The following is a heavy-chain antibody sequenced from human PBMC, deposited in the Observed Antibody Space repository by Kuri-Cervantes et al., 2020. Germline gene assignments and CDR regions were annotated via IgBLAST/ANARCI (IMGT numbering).Heavy chain of an antibody. V-gene: IGHV4-4*02. D-gene: IGHD3-10*01. J-gene: IGHJ5*02. CDR1: GGSISSSNW. CDR2: IYHSGST. CDR3: ARGARRGGNWFDP. Sequence: GSLRLSCAVSGGSISSSNWWSWVRQPPGKGLEWIGEIYHSGSTNYNPSLKSRVTISVDKSKNQFSLKLSSVTAADTAVYYCARGARRGGNWFDPWGQGTLVTVSS.